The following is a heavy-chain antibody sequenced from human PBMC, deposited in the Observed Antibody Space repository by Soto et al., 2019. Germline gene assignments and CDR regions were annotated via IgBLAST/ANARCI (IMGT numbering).Heavy chain of an antibody. D-gene: IGHD2-2*01. CDR1: GFTFSSYS. Sequence: GGSLRLSCAATGFTFSSYSMNWVRQAPGKGLEWVSSISSSSSYIYYADSVKGRFTISRDNAKNSLYLQMNSLRAEDTAVYYCARDGTSIGYCSSTSCYSNWGQGTLVTVSS. J-gene: IGHJ4*02. V-gene: IGHV3-21*01. CDR2: ISSSSSYI. CDR3: ARDGTSIGYCSSTSCYSN.